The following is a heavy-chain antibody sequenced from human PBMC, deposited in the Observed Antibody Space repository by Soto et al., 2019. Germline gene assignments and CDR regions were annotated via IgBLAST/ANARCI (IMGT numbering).Heavy chain of an antibody. D-gene: IGHD4-4*01. V-gene: IGHV1-2*04. CDR1: GYTFTGYY. Sequence: GASVKVSCKASGYTFTGYYMHWVRQAPGQGLEWMGWINPNSGGTNYAQKFQGWVTMTRDTSISTAYMELSRLRSDDTAVYYCARDLGVTTNHRYYYYYYGMDVWGQGTTVTVSS. CDR3: ARDLGVTTNHRYYYYYYGMDV. CDR2: INPNSGGT. J-gene: IGHJ6*02.